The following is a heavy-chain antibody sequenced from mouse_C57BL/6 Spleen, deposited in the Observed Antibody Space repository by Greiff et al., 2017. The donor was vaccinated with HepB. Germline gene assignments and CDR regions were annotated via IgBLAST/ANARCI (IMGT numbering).Heavy chain of an antibody. D-gene: IGHD1-1*01. CDR1: GYTFTSYL. CDR3: ARITTVVATNYWYFDV. V-gene: IGHV1-64*01. Sequence: VQLQQPGAELVKPGASVKLSCKASGYTFTSYLMHWVKQRPGQGLEWIGMIHPNSGSTNYNAKLKSKATLTVDTSSSTAYMQLRSLTSEGTAVYYCARITTVVATNYWYFDVWGKGTTVTVSS. CDR2: IHPNSGST. J-gene: IGHJ1*03.